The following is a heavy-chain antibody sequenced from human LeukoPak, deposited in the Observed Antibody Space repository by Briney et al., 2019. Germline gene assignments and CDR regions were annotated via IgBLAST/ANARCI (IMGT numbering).Heavy chain of an antibody. CDR1: GFTFSSHA. Sequence: GGSLRLSCAAYGFTFSSHAMSWVRQAPGKGLEWVSTIGGSGSPIFYTDSVKGRFTISRDNSRNTLHLQMNSLSAEDSAIYYCVKDFDYWGQGTLVTVSS. CDR2: IGGSGSPI. J-gene: IGHJ4*02. V-gene: IGHV3-23*01. CDR3: VKDFDY.